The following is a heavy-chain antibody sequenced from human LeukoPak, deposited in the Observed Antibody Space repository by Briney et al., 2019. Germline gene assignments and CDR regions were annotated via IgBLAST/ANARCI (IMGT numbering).Heavy chain of an antibody. CDR3: VRARISAAGAGFDY. V-gene: IGHV3-7*01. D-gene: IGHD6-13*01. CDR1: GFTFSSHW. Sequence: PGGSLRLSCAVSGFTFSSHWMSWVRQAPGKGLEWVANVKQDGSEKSYVDSVKGRFTIFRDNAKNSLYLQMNSLRADDTAVYYCVRARISAAGAGFDYWGQGTLVTVSS. CDR2: VKQDGSEK. J-gene: IGHJ4*02.